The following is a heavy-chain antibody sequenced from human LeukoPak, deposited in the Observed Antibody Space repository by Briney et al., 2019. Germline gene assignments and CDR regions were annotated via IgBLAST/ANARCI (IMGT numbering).Heavy chain of an antibody. J-gene: IGHJ4*02. CDR2: ISSSSSTI. Sequence: GGSLRLSCAASGFTFSSYSMNWVRQAPGKGLEWVSYISSSSSTIYYADSVKGRFTISRDNAKNSLYLQMNSLRAEDTAVYYCARDQVLWFGGGPQPFDYWGQGTLVTVSS. CDR1: GFTFSSYS. D-gene: IGHD3-10*01. V-gene: IGHV3-48*01. CDR3: ARDQVLWFGGGPQPFDY.